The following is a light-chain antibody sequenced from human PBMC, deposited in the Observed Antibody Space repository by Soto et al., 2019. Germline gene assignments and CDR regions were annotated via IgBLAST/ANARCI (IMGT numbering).Light chain of an antibody. Sequence: EIVMTQSPATLSVSPGERATLSCRASQSVSSNLAWYQQKPGQAPRLLVYGASTRATGIPARFSGSGSGTAFTLTISSLQSEDSAVYYCQEYSAWWTFGQGTKVEIK. CDR2: GAS. J-gene: IGKJ1*01. V-gene: IGKV3-15*01. CDR3: QEYSAWWT. CDR1: QSVSSN.